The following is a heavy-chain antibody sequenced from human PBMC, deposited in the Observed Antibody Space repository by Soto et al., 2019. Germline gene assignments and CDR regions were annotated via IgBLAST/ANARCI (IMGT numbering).Heavy chain of an antibody. Sequence: QLQLQESGPGLVKPSETLSLICTVSGGSISSSTYYWGWIRQPPGKGLEWIGNIYYSGSTYYNPAPKSRVTISVDTSKNQFSLKLSSVTAADTAMYFCARHARGSCYSWGQGTLVTVSS. CDR3: ARHARGSCYS. D-gene: IGHD2-15*01. CDR2: IYYSGST. J-gene: IGHJ4*02. V-gene: IGHV4-39*01. CDR1: GGSISSSTYY.